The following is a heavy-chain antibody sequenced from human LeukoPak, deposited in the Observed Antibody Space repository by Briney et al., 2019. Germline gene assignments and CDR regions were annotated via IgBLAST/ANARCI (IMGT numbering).Heavy chain of an antibody. CDR2: INPNSGGT. Sequence: VASVKVSCKASGYTFTGYYMHWVRQAPGQGLEWMGRINPNSGGTNYAQKFQGRVTMTRDTSISTAYMELSRLRSDDTAVYYCAREKWELLRDAFDILGQGTMVTVSS. J-gene: IGHJ3*02. CDR3: AREKWELLRDAFDI. V-gene: IGHV1-2*06. CDR1: GYTFTGYY. D-gene: IGHD1-26*01.